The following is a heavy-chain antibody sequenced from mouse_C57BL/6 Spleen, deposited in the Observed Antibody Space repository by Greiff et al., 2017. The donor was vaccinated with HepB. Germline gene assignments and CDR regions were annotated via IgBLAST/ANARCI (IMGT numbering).Heavy chain of an antibody. V-gene: IGHV1-80*01. Sequence: VKLQQSGAELVKPGASVKISCKASGYAFSSYWMNWVKQRPGKGLEWIGQIYPGDGDTNYNGKFKGKATLTADKSSSTAYMQLSSLTSEDSAVYFCARKDTTVPFDYWGQGTTLTVSS. CDR1: GYAFSSYW. CDR3: ARKDTTVPFDY. D-gene: IGHD1-1*01. J-gene: IGHJ2*01. CDR2: IYPGDGDT.